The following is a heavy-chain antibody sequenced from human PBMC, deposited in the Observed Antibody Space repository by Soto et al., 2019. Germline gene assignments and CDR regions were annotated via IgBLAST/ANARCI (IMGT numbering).Heavy chain of an antibody. CDR2: IYYSGST. CDR1: GGSISSGDYY. CDR3: AHSIVRDWFDP. V-gene: IGHV4-30-4*01. Sequence: SETLSLTCTVSGGSISSGDYYWSWIRQPPGKGLEWIGYIYYSGSTYYNPSLKSRVTISVDTSKNQFSLKLSSVTAADTATYYCAHSIVRDWFDPWGQGTLVTVSS. J-gene: IGHJ5*02. D-gene: IGHD2-8*01.